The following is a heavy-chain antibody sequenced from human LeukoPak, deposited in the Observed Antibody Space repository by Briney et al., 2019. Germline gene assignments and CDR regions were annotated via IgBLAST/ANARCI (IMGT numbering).Heavy chain of an antibody. Sequence: PSETLSLTCTVSGGSIRSYYWSWIRQPPGKGLEWIGYIYYSGSTNYNPSPKSRVTISVGTSKNQFSLELSSVTAADTAVYYCAREYGSHAFDIWGQGTMVTVSS. J-gene: IGHJ3*02. CDR2: IYYSGST. CDR1: GGSIRSYY. D-gene: IGHD1-26*01. CDR3: AREYGSHAFDI. V-gene: IGHV4-59*01.